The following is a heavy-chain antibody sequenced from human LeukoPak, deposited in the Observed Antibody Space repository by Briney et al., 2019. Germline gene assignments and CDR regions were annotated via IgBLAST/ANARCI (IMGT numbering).Heavy chain of an antibody. D-gene: IGHD1-1*01. J-gene: IGHJ4*02. CDR2: ISASGGST. CDR1: GLTFSSYA. V-gene: IGHV3-23*01. CDR3: APNWNLDY. Sequence: GGSLRLSCVVSGLTFSSYAMSWVRQAPGKGLDWVSAISASGGSTYYADSVKGRFTISRDNSKNTVYLQLNSLRGEDTSIYYCAPNWNLDYWGQGSLVTVSS.